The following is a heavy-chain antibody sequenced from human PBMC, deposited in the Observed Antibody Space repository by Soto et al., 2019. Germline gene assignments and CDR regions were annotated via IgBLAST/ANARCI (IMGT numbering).Heavy chain of an antibody. Sequence: QVQLVQSGAEVKKPGSSVKVSCKASGGTFSSYAISWVRQAPGQGLEWMGGIIPIFGTANYAQRFQGRVTITADESTSTAYMELSSLRSEDTAVYYCATTGASSGWYGGAFDIWGQGTMVTVSS. V-gene: IGHV1-69*01. CDR1: GGTFSSYA. J-gene: IGHJ3*02. CDR2: IIPIFGTA. D-gene: IGHD6-19*01. CDR3: ATTGASSGWYGGAFDI.